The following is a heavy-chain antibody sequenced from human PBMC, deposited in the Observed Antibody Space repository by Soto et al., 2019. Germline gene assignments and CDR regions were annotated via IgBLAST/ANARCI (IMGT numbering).Heavy chain of an antibody. CDR3: VRTAHGSRGSVPVSSFLRNRFSDL. D-gene: IGHD6-6*01. J-gene: IGHJ2*01. CDR2: LSSSGSPI. Sequence: KGLEWVSYLSSSGSPIYYADSVKGRFTISRDTARNSLHLQLNSLRAEDTAVYFCVRTAHGSRGSVPVSSFLRNRFSDL. V-gene: IGHV3-48*01.